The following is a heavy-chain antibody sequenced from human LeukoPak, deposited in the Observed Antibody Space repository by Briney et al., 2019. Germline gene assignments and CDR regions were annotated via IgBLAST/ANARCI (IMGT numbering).Heavy chain of an antibody. V-gene: IGHV4-34*01. CDR3: ARKRRTGTLDY. Sequence: PSETLSLTCAVYGGSFSGYYWSWIRQPPGKGLEWIGEINHSGGTNYNPSLKSRVTISVDTSKNQFSLKLSSVTAADTAVYYCARKRRTGTLDYWGQGTLVTVSS. D-gene: IGHD1-1*01. J-gene: IGHJ4*02. CDR1: GGSFSGYY. CDR2: INHSGGT.